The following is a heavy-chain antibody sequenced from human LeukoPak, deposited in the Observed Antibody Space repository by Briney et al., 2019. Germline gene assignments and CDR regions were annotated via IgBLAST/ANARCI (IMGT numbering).Heavy chain of an antibody. CDR3: ARRSPTGYFDY. V-gene: IGHV3-74*01. J-gene: IGHJ4*02. CDR1: GFTFSSYW. D-gene: IGHD4-17*01. CDR2: INSDGSST. Sequence: GGSRRLSWAAAGFTFSSYWMHWVRQAPGKGLVWVSRINSDGSSTSYADSVKGRFTISRDNAKNTLYLQMNSLRAEDTAVYYCARRSPTGYFDYWGQGTLVTVSS.